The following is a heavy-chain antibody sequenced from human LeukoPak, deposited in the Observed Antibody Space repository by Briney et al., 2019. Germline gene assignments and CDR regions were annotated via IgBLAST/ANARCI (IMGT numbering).Heavy chain of an antibody. CDR2: ISAYNGNT. Sequence: ASVKVSCKASGYTFTSYGISWVRQAPGQGLEWMGWISAYNGNTNYAQKLQGRVTMTTDTSTSTAYMELRSLRSDDTAVCYCASFGGYSSSWRDFDYWGQGTLVTVSS. CDR1: GYTFTSYG. CDR3: ASFGGYSSSWRDFDY. D-gene: IGHD6-13*01. V-gene: IGHV1-18*04. J-gene: IGHJ4*02.